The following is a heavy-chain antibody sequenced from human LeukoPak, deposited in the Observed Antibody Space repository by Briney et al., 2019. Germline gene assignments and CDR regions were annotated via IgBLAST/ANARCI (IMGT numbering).Heavy chain of an antibody. D-gene: IGHD2-2*02. V-gene: IGHV3-20*04. CDR3: ARLPAAIPSYYYYYMDV. CDR1: GFTFDDYG. CDR2: INWNGGST. Sequence: GGSLRLSCAASGFTFDDYGMSWVRQAPGKGLEWVSGINWNGGSTGYADSVKGRFTISRDNAKNSLYLQMNSLRADDTALYYCARLPAAIPSYYYYYMDVWGKGTTVTVSS. J-gene: IGHJ6*03.